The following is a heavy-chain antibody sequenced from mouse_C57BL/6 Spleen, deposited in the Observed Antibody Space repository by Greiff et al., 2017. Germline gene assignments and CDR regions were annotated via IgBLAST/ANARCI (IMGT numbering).Heavy chain of an antibody. J-gene: IGHJ2*01. Sequence: EVKVVESGGDLVKPGGSLKLSCAASGFTFSSYGMSWVRQTPDKRLEWVATISSGGSYTYYPDSVKGRFTISRDNAKNTLYLQMSSLKSEDTAMYYCARRDYGSSYSCDYWGQGTTLSVSS. CDR3: ARRDYGSSYSCDY. CDR1: GFTFSSYG. CDR2: ISSGGSYT. D-gene: IGHD1-1*01. V-gene: IGHV5-6*02.